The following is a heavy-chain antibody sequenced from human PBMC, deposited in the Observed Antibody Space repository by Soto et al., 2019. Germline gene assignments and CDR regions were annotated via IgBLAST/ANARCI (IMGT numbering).Heavy chain of an antibody. CDR3: AKGGYTSYYDY. CDR2: IRASGDST. CDR1: GFSFRSYA. Sequence: EVQLLESGGGLVQPGGSLRLSCAASGFSFRSYAMTWVRQAPGKGLEWVSTIRASGDSTFYADSVKGRITISRDNSKNTVYLQMNTLEAEDTAVYFCAKGGYTSYYDYWGQGILFTVSS. V-gene: IGHV3-23*01. J-gene: IGHJ4*02. D-gene: IGHD5-18*01.